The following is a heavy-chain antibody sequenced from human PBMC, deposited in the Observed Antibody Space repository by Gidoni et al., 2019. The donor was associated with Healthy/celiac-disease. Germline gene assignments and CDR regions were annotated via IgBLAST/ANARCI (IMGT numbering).Heavy chain of an antibody. J-gene: IGHJ6*02. Sequence: QVQLPESGPGLVTPSEPLSLTCTVSGGSISSYYWSRIRQPPGKGLEWIGYIYYSGSTNYNPSLKSRVTISVDTSKNQFSLKLSSVTAADTAVYYCARDPTGTTGFVDDYGMDVWGQGTTVTVSS. D-gene: IGHD1-7*01. V-gene: IGHV4-59*01. CDR3: ARDPTGTTGFVDDYGMDV. CDR2: IYYSGST. CDR1: GGSISSYY.